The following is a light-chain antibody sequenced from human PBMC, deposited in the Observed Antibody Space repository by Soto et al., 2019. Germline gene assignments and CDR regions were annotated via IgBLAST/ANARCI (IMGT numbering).Light chain of an antibody. CDR2: GAS. CDR1: QSLSNTY. V-gene: IGKV3-20*01. Sequence: EIVLTQSPGTLSLSPGERATLSCRAIQSLSNTYLAWYQQKPGQAPRLLIYGASSRATGIPDRFSGGGSGTDFTLTISRLEPEDFAVYYCQQYGSFPYTFGQGTKLEIK. CDR3: QQYGSFPYT. J-gene: IGKJ2*01.